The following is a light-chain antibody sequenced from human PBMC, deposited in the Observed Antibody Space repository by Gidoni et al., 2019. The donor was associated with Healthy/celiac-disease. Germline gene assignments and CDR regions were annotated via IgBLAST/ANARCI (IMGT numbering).Light chain of an antibody. CDR2: AAS. V-gene: IGKV1-9*01. CDR1: QGISSY. J-gene: IGKJ3*01. Sequence: DIQLTQSPSFLSASVGDRVTITCRASQGISSYLAWYQQKPGKAPKLLIYAASTLQSGVPSRFSGSGSGTEFTLTISNLQPEDFATYYCQQLNSYPPTFGPGTKVDIK. CDR3: QQLNSYPPT.